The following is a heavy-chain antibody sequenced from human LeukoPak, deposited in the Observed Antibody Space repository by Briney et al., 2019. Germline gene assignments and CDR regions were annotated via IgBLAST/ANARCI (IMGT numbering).Heavy chain of an antibody. CDR1: GYTFTSYD. V-gene: IGHV1-8*01. Sequence: ASLKVSCKASGYTFTSYDINWVRQATGQGLEWMGWMNPNSGNTGYAQKFQGRVTMTRNTSISTAYMELSSLRSEDTAVYYCARGDFYYGSSTNWGQGTLVTVSS. J-gene: IGHJ4*02. CDR3: ARGDFYYGSSTN. CDR2: MNPNSGNT. D-gene: IGHD3-22*01.